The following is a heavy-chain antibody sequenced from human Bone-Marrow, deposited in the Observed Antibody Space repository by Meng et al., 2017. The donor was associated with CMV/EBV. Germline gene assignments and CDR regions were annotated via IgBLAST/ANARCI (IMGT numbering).Heavy chain of an antibody. CDR2: ISSSGSTI. D-gene: IGHD6-13*01. Sequence: LSLTCTVSGYSISSGYYWGWIRQAPGKGLEWVSYISSSGSTIYYADSVKGRFTISRDNAKNSLYLQMNSLRAEDTAVYYCARDWGQQPAVGFQHWGQGTLVTVSS. V-gene: IGHV3-11*04. J-gene: IGHJ1*01. CDR3: ARDWGQQPAVGFQH. CDR1: GYSISSGYY.